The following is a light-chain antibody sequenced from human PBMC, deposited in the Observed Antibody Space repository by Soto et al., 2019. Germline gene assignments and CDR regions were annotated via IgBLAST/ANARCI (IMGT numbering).Light chain of an antibody. CDR1: QSVNSSY. CDR2: GAS. V-gene: IGKV3D-20*02. Sequence: EIVLTQSPGTLSLSPGERVTLSCRASQSVNSSYLAWYQHKPGQAPRLLIYGASTRATGIPDRFSGSGSGTDFTLTIARLEPGDFAVYYCQQRSNWPPFTFGPGTKVDLK. CDR3: QQRSNWPPFT. J-gene: IGKJ3*01.